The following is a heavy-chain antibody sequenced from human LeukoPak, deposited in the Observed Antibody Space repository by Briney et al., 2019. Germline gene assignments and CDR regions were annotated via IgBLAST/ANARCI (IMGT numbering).Heavy chain of an antibody. V-gene: IGHV4-38-2*01. Sequence: SETLSLTCAVSGYSISSGYYWGWVRQPPGKGLEWIGSIYPGGSTNYSPSLKSRVTISVDTSKNQFSLNLRSVTAADTAVYYCATAINDAWFDPWGQGTLVTVSS. J-gene: IGHJ5*02. CDR1: GYSISSGYY. D-gene: IGHD1-1*01. CDR3: ATAINDAWFDP. CDR2: IYPGGST.